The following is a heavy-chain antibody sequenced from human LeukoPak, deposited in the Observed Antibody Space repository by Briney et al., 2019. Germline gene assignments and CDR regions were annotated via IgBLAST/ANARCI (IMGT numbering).Heavy chain of an antibody. CDR3: ARGRVVVTAASFDY. J-gene: IGHJ4*02. CDR2: INHSGST. D-gene: IGHD2-21*02. Sequence: PSETLSLTCAVYGGSFSGYYWSWIRQPPGKWLEWIGEINHSGSTNYNPSLKSRVTISVDTSKNQFSLKLSSVTAADTAVYYCARGRVVVTAASFDYWGQGTLVTVSS. V-gene: IGHV4-34*01. CDR1: GGSFSGYY.